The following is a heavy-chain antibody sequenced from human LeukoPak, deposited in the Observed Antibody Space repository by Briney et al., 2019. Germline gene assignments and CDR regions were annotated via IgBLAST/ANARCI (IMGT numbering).Heavy chain of an antibody. CDR1: GFTLSSYW. Sequence: GGSLRLSYAASGFTLSSYWMHWVRQAPGKGLVWVSRIHPDGSSTIYADSVKGRFTISRDNAKNTLYLQMNSLRAEDTAVYYCVSYVDTVRYDALDIWGQGTMVTVSS. D-gene: IGHD5-18*01. CDR2: IHPDGSST. J-gene: IGHJ3*02. CDR3: VSYVDTVRYDALDI. V-gene: IGHV3-74*01.